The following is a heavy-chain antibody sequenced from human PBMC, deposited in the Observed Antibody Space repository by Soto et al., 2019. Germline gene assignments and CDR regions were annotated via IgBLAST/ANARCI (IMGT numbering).Heavy chain of an antibody. V-gene: IGHV4-30-4*01. Sequence: PSETLSLTCAVSGGSFNGYFWSWIRQPPGKGLEWIGFIYYSGSTYYNPSLESRVTMSVDTSKNQFSLKLSSVTAADTAVYYCAREPYDYDRSGHFDYWGQGTLVTVSS. CDR3: AREPYDYDRSGHFDY. J-gene: IGHJ4*02. CDR1: GGSFNGYF. CDR2: IYYSGST. D-gene: IGHD3-22*01.